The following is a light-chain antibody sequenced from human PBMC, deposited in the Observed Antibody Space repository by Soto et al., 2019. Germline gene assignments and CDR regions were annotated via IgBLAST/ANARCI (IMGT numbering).Light chain of an antibody. CDR3: SSYAGTHIV. Sequence: QSVLTQPPSASGSPGQSVAISCTGTSSDVGDYDYVSWYQQHPGKAPKLMIYDVTKRPSGVPDRFSGSKSGNTASLTVSGLQAEDEADYYCSSYAGTHIVFGTGTEVTVL. J-gene: IGLJ1*01. CDR1: SSDVGDYDY. V-gene: IGLV2-8*01. CDR2: DVT.